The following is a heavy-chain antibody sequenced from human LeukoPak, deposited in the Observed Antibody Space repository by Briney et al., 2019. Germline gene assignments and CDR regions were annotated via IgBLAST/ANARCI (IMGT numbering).Heavy chain of an antibody. D-gene: IGHD3-10*01. Sequence: SETLSLTCTVSGYSISSGYYWGWIRQPPGKGLEWIGEINHSGSTYYNPSLKSRVTISVDPSKNQFSLRLSSVTAADTAVYYCARRGASGYDYWSQGTLVTVSS. CDR1: GYSISSGYY. J-gene: IGHJ4*02. CDR3: ARRGASGYDY. CDR2: INHSGST. V-gene: IGHV4-38-2*02.